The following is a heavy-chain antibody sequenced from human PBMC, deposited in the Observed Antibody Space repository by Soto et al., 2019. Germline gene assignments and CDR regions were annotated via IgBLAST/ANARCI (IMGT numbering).Heavy chain of an antibody. CDR2: INTDGTRT. CDR1: GFTFNNYW. CDR3: ARVKSGSYDWSDP. V-gene: IGHV3-74*01. Sequence: DAQLVESGGGLVQPGGSLRLSCAASGFTFNNYWMHWVRQAPGKGLMWVSRINTDGTRTTYADSVKGRFAISRDNAKNTVYLQINSLRGDDTAVYFCARVKSGSYDWSDPWGQGTLVTVSS. D-gene: IGHD3-10*01. J-gene: IGHJ5*02.